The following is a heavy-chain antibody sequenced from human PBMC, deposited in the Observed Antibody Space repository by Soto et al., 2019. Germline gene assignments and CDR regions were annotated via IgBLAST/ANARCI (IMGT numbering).Heavy chain of an antibody. CDR1: GYSFISNW. Sequence: GESLKISCKTPGYSFISNWIAWVRKKPGKGLEWVAAIYPGDSDTRYSPSFQGRFTISRDRSKNTVYLQMNSLTAGDTAVYYCAKATATTGGAFDICGQGTMVTVSS. J-gene: IGHJ3*02. D-gene: IGHD1-7*01. CDR2: IYPGDSDT. CDR3: AKATATTGGAFDI. V-gene: IGHV5-51*01.